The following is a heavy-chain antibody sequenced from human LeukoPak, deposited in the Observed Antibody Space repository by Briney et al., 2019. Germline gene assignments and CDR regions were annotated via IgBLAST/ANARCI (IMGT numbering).Heavy chain of an antibody. Sequence: KPSETLSLTCAVYGGSFSGYYWSWIRQPPGKGLEWIGEINHSGSTNYNPSLKSRVTISVDTSKNQFSLKLSSVTAADTAVYYCARGRSGGYFDYWGQGTPVTVSS. V-gene: IGHV4-34*01. CDR3: ARGRSGGYFDY. J-gene: IGHJ4*02. D-gene: IGHD3-16*01. CDR1: GGSFSGYY. CDR2: INHSGST.